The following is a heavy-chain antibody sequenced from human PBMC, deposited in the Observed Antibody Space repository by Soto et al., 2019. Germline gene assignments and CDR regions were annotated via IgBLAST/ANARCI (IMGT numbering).Heavy chain of an antibody. CDR3: ARMVGAGLVRSNWFDP. CDR1: GGSISSYY. CDR2: IYYSGST. Sequence: PSETLSLTCTVSGGSISSYYWSWIRQPPGKGLEWIGYIYYSGSTNYNPSLKSRVTISVDTSKNQFSLKLSSVTAADTAVYYCARMVGAGLVRSNWFDPWGQGTLVTVSS. V-gene: IGHV4-59*08. J-gene: IGHJ5*02. D-gene: IGHD2-15*01.